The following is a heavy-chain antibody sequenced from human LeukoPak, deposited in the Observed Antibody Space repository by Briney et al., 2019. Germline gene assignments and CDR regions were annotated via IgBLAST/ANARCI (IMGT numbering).Heavy chain of an antibody. J-gene: IGHJ6*03. CDR3: ASANYMDYYYYYMGV. D-gene: IGHD4/OR15-4a*01. CDR2: IYTSGST. V-gene: IGHV4-4*09. Sequence: PSETLSLTCTVSGGSISSYYWSWIRQPPGKGLEWIGYIYTSGSTNYNPSLKSRVTISVDTSKNQFSLKLSSVTAADTAVYYCASANYMDYYYYYMGVWGKGTTVTVSS. CDR1: GGSISSYY.